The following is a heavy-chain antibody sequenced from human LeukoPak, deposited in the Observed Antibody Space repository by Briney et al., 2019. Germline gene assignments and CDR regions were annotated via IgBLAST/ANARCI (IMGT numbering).Heavy chain of an antibody. CDR1: RFTQRSYS. J-gene: IGHJ5*02. Sequence: GGPLTLLRSPSRFTQRSYSMLWLRPPPGKGRDGVSSNNSSSWYKYLQDSVQGRITITRDNAENSLFLELDNLTANDTAGYYCARNNWFVPWGQGTLVTVCS. V-gene: IGHV3-21*01. CDR3: ARNNWFVP. CDR2: NNSSSWYK.